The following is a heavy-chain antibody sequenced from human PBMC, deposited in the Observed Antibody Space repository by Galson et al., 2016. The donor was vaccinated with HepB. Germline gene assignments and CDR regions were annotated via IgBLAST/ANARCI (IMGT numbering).Heavy chain of an antibody. D-gene: IGHD3-10*01. CDR2: IYWDDDK. CDR3: ARWFGQYYFDF. J-gene: IGHJ4*02. CDR1: GFSLSSTGVG. V-gene: IGHV2-5*02. Sequence: PALVKPTQTLTLTCTFSGFSLSSTGVGVGWIRQPPGKAPEWLALIYWDDDKRYSPSLKSRLTITKDTSKNQVVLTMTNMDHVDTGTYYCARWFGQYYFDFWGQGTLVTVSS.